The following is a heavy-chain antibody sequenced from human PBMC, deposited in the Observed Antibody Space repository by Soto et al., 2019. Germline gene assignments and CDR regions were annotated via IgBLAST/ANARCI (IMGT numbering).Heavy chain of an antibody. CDR3: ARGEDIVVVPAAPYYYYGMDV. Sequence: QVQLVQSGAEVKKPGSSVKVSCKASGDTFSSYAISWVRQAPGQGLEWMGGIIPIFGTANYAQKFQGRVTITADESTSTAYMELSSLRSEDTAVYYCARGEDIVVVPAAPYYYYGMDVWGQGTTVTVSS. CDR2: IIPIFGTA. CDR1: GDTFSSYA. D-gene: IGHD2-2*01. J-gene: IGHJ6*02. V-gene: IGHV1-69*01.